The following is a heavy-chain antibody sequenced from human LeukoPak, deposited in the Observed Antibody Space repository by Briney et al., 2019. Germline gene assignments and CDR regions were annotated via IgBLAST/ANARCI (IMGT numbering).Heavy chain of an antibody. V-gene: IGHV4-34*01. D-gene: IGHD1-7*01. Sequence: SETLSLTCAVYGGSFSGYYWSWIRQPPGKGLEWIGEINHSGSTNYNPSLKSRVTISVDTSKNQFSLKLSSVTAADTAVYYCARAITGTKDYDYWGQGTLVTVSS. CDR2: INHSGST. CDR1: GGSFSGYY. J-gene: IGHJ4*02. CDR3: ARAITGTKDYDY.